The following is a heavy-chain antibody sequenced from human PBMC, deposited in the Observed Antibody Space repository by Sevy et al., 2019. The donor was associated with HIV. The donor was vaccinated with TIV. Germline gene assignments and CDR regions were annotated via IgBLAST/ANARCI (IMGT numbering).Heavy chain of an antibody. Sequence: GGSLRLSCAASGFTFSSYGMHWVRQAPGKGLEWVAVISYDGSNKYYADSVKGRFTISRDNSKNTLYLQMNSLRAEDTAVYYCAKDGCTVTKGCYYGMDVWGKGTTVTVSS. CDR2: ISYDGSNK. J-gene: IGHJ6*04. CDR1: GFTFSSYG. CDR3: AKDGCTVTKGCYYGMDV. D-gene: IGHD4-17*01. V-gene: IGHV3-30*18.